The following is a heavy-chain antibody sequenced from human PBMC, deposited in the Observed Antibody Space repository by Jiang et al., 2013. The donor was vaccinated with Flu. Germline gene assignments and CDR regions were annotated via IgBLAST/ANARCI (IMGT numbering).Heavy chain of an antibody. CDR2: IIPIFGTA. V-gene: IGHV1-69*06. J-gene: IGHJ3*02. CDR3: ARGSKGRVVRQGDGIAFDI. D-gene: IGHD3-3*01. CDR1: GGTFSSYA. Sequence: GAEVKKPGSSVKVSCKASGGTFSSYAISWVRQAPGQGLEWMGGIIPIFGTANYAQKFQGRVTITADKSTSTAYMELSSLRSEDTAVYYCARGSKGRVVRQGDGIAFDIWAKGQWSPSLQ.